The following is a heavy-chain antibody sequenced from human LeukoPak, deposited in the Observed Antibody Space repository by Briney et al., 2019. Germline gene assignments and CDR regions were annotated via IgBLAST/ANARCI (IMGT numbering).Heavy chain of an antibody. Sequence: GGSLRLSCAASGFTFSSYGMHWVRQAPGKGLEWVAVISYDGSYKYYADSVKGRFTISRDNSKNTLYLQMNSLRPEDTAVYYCARDLHCSGGSCYSGLHYWGQGTLVTVSS. CDR2: ISYDGSYK. J-gene: IGHJ4*02. D-gene: IGHD2-15*01. CDR1: GFTFSSYG. CDR3: ARDLHCSGGSCYSGLHY. V-gene: IGHV3-30*03.